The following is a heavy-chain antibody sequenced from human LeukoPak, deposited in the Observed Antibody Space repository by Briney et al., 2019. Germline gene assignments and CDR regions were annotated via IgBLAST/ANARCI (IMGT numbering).Heavy chain of an antibody. D-gene: IGHD5-12*01. CDR1: GFTFDDYA. J-gene: IGHJ4*02. Sequence: GGSLRLSCAASGFTFDDYAMHWVRQAPGKGLEWVSGISWNSGSIVYADSVKGRFTISRDSSKNTLYLQMNSLRAEDTAVYYCASSHTWWLRNRPIFDYWGQGTLVTVSS. V-gene: IGHV3-9*01. CDR3: ASSHTWWLRNRPIFDY. CDR2: ISWNSGSI.